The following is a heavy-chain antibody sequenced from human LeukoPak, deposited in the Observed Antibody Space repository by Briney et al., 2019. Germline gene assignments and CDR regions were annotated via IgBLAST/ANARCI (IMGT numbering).Heavy chain of an antibody. D-gene: IGHD3-22*01. J-gene: IGHJ4*02. CDR2: IWYDVSNK. V-gene: IGHV3-33*08. CDR1: GFTFSSYV. Sequence: GGSLRLSCAASGFTFSSYVMTWVRQAPGKGLEWVAVIWYDVSNKYYADSVKGRFTISRDNSKNTLYLQMNSLRAEDTAVYYCAREEDSSGYYLDYWGQGTLVTVSS. CDR3: AREEDSSGYYLDY.